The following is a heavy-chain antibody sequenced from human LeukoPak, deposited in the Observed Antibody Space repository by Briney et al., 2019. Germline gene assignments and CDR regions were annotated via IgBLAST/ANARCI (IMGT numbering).Heavy chain of an antibody. Sequence: PGGSLRLSCAASEFTFSSYAMSWVRQAPGKGLEWVSAISGSGGSTYYADSVKGRFTISRDNSKNTLYLQMNSLRAEDTAVYYCAKGRGYGYLPDAFDIWGQGTMVTVSS. CDR1: EFTFSSYA. V-gene: IGHV3-23*01. CDR3: AKGRGYGYLPDAFDI. CDR2: ISGSGGST. D-gene: IGHD5-18*01. J-gene: IGHJ3*02.